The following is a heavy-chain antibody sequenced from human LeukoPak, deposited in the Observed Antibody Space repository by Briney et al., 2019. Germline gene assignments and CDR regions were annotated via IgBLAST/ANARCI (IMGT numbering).Heavy chain of an antibody. V-gene: IGHV1-69*01. J-gene: IGHJ6*02. CDR1: GGTFSSYA. CDR3: ARDRYCRGDQGMGV. CDR2: IIPIFGTA. D-gene: IGHD6-13*01. Sequence: SVKVSCKASGGTFSSYAISWVRQAPGQGLEWMGGIIPIFGTANYAQKFQGRVTITADESTSTAYMELSSLRSEDTAVYYCARDRYCRGDQGMGVWGQGTKVNGFS.